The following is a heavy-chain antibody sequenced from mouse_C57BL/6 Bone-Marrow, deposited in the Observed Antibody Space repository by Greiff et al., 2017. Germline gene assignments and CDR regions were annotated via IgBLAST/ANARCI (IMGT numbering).Heavy chain of an antibody. CDR2: ISSGSSTI. CDR3: AREVPYGSSVYYYAMDY. J-gene: IGHJ4*01. Sequence: EVMLVESGGGLVKPGGSLKLSCAASGFTFSDYGMHWVRQAPEKGLEWVAYISSGSSTIYYADTVKGRFTISRDNAKNTLFLQMTSLRSEDTAMYYCAREVPYGSSVYYYAMDYWGQGTSVTVSS. D-gene: IGHD1-1*01. V-gene: IGHV5-17*01. CDR1: GFTFSDYG.